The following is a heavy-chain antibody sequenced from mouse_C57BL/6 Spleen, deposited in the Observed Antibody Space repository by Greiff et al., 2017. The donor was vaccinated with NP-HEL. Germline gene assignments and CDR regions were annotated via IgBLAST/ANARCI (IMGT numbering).Heavy chain of an antibody. CDR2: ISSGSSTI. Sequence: EVQVVESGGGLVKPGGSLKLSCAASGFTFSDSGMHWVRQAPEKGLEWVAYISSGSSTIYYADTVKGRFTISRDNAKNTLFLQMTSLRSEDTAMYYCARYDYGLYCDVWGTGTTVTVSS. CDR1: GFTFSDSG. J-gene: IGHJ1*03. D-gene: IGHD2-4*01. CDR3: ARYDYGLYCDV. V-gene: IGHV5-17*01.